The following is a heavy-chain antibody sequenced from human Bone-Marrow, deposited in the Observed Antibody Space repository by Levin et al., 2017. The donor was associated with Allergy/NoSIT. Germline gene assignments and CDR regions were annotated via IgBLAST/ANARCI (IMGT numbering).Heavy chain of an antibody. J-gene: IGHJ6*01. Sequence: GASVKVSCKASGYTFTSFGISWVRQAPGQGLEGVGWVSGYDGNTHYAQKVQGRVKMTRDTSTTPAYMEVKSLRSDETAVYLCWRNPGRLPAAPGLYGMDVWGQGTTLIVSS. V-gene: IGHV1-18*01. CDR2: VSGYDGNT. CDR1: GYTFTSFG. D-gene: IGHD2-2*01. CDR3: WRNPGRLPAAPGLYGMDV.